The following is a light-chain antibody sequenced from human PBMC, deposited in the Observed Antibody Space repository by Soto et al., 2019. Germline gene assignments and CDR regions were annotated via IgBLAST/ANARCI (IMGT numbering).Light chain of an antibody. CDR2: WAS. Sequence: DIVMTQSPDSLTVSRGERATINCKSSQSVLYSSNNKNYLAWYQQKPGQPPKLLIYWASTRESGVPDRFSGSGSGTDFTLTISSLQAEDVAVYYCQQYYSPPLTFGGGTKV. V-gene: IGKV4-1*01. CDR1: QSVLYSSNNKNY. J-gene: IGKJ4*01. CDR3: QQYYSPPLT.